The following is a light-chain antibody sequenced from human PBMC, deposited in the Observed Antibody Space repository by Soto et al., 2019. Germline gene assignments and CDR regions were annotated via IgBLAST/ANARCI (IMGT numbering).Light chain of an antibody. J-gene: IGLJ1*01. Sequence: QSALTQPASVSGSPGQSMTISCTGTSSDVGGYNFVSWYRQHPGKAPKLMIFEISNRPSEVSNRFSGSKSGNTASLTISGLQADDEADYYCSSYTTSSSSVFGTGTKLTVL. V-gene: IGLV2-14*01. CDR3: SSYTTSSSSV. CDR2: EIS. CDR1: SSDVGGYNF.